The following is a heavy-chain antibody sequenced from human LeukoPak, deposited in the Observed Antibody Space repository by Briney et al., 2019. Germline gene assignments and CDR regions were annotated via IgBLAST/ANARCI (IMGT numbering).Heavy chain of an antibody. J-gene: IGHJ3*02. CDR1: GFTFSDYY. Sequence: GGSLRLSCAASGFTFSDYYMSWIRQAPGKGLEWVSYISSSGSTIYYADSVKGRFTISRDNAKNSLYLQMNSLRAEDTAVYYCARDAAWYYYDSRGPRSNAFDIWGQGTMVTVSS. V-gene: IGHV3-11*04. CDR3: ARDAAWYYYDSRGPRSNAFDI. D-gene: IGHD3-22*01. CDR2: ISSSGSTI.